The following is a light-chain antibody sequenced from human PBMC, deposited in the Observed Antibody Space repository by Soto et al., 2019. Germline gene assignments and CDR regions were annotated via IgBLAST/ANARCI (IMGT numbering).Light chain of an antibody. V-gene: IGKV3-11*01. CDR2: YAS. Sequence: EIVLTQSPATLSLSPGERATLSCRASQSINRYLAWYQQKPGQAPRLLIYYASNRAAGIPARFSGSGSGTDFTLTISSLEPEDFAVYYCQQRRYWPPITFGQGTRLE. J-gene: IGKJ5*01. CDR3: QQRRYWPPIT. CDR1: QSINRY.